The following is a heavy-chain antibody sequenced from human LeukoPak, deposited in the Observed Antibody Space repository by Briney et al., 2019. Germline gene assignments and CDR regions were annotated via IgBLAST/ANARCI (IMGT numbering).Heavy chain of an antibody. CDR1: GVSISSGGYY. V-gene: IGHV4-31*03. D-gene: IGHD1-14*01. CDR3: ARIPNQSKYSIGNY. Sequence: SETLSLTCTVSGVSISSGGYYWSWSRQHPGEGLGWMGYIYYTRSTYYNPSLKSRVTIPVDTSKNQFSLKLTSVTAADTAVYYCARIPNQSKYSIGNYWGQGTLVTVSS. CDR2: IYYTRST. J-gene: IGHJ4*02.